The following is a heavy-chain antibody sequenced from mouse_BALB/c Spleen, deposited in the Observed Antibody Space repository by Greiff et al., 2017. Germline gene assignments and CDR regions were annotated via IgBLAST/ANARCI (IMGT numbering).Heavy chain of an antibody. Sequence: DVMLVESGGGLVKPGGSLKLSCAASGFTFSSYAMSWVRQSPEKRLEWVAEISSGGSYTYYPDTVTGRFTISRDNAKNTLYLEMSSLRSEDTAMYYCARGGLLFFDYWGQGTTLTVSS. J-gene: IGHJ2*01. CDR2: ISSGGSYT. CDR1: GFTFSSYA. D-gene: IGHD1-1*01. CDR3: ARGGLLFFDY. V-gene: IGHV5-9-4*01.